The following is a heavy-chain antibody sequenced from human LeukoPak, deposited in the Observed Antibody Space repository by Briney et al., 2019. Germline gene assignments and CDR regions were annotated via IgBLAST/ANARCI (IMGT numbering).Heavy chain of an antibody. J-gene: IGHJ4*02. CDR3: ARRVYGSGSFYFDY. V-gene: IGHV4-59*08. Sequence: SETLSLTCTVSGGSISSYYWGWIRQPPGKGLEWIGFIYYSGSTNYNPSLKSRVTISVDTSTNQFSLKLTSVTAADTAVYYCARRVYGSGSFYFDYWGQGILVTASS. CDR1: GGSISSYY. D-gene: IGHD3-10*01. CDR2: IYYSGST.